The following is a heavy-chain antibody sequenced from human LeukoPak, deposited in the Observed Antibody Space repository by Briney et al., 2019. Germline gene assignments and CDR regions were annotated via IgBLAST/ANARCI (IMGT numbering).Heavy chain of an antibody. CDR1: GGSISSYY. CDR2: IYYSGST. J-gene: IGHJ6*02. Sequence: PSETLSLTCTVSGGSISSYYWSWLRQPPGKGLEWIGYIYYSGSTNYNPSLKSRVTISVDTSKNQFSLKLSSVTAADTAVYYCARDRVVVVPAAMEYYYYYGMDVWGQGTTVTVSS. V-gene: IGHV4-59*01. CDR3: ARDRVVVVPAAMEYYYYYGMDV. D-gene: IGHD2-2*01.